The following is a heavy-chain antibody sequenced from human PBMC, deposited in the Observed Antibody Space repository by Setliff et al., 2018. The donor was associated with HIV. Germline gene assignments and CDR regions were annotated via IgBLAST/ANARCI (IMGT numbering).Heavy chain of an antibody. CDR3: ARHVKNDFWSVHHTLDS. Sequence: SETLSLTCTVSGGSMSPYYWSWIRQPPGKGLEWIGRVYSNGDTNYNPSLRSRVIISVDRSKNQFFLTLVSVTAADTALYYCARHVKNDFWSVHHTLDSWGQGTLVTVSS. D-gene: IGHD3-3*01. CDR1: GGSMSPYY. J-gene: IGHJ4*02. V-gene: IGHV4-59*08. CDR2: VYSNGDT.